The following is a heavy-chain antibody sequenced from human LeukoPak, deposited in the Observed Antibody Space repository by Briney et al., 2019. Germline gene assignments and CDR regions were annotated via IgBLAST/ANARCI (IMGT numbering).Heavy chain of an antibody. CDR3: ALKPLYSSSWTWFDP. CDR1: GGSFSGYY. D-gene: IGHD6-13*01. CDR2: INHIGST. Sequence: SETLSLTCAVYGGSFSGYYWSWIRQPPGKGLEWIGEINHIGSTNYNPSLKIRVTISVDTSKHQFYLKLSSVTAADTAVYYCALKPLYSSSWTWFDPWGQGTLVTVSS. J-gene: IGHJ5*02. V-gene: IGHV4-34*01.